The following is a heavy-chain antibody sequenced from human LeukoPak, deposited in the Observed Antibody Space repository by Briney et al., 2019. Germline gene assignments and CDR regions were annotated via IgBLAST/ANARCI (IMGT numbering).Heavy chain of an antibody. CDR1: GGSISSYY. D-gene: IGHD3-22*01. J-gene: IGHJ4*02. V-gene: IGHV4-34*01. CDR2: INHSGST. CDR3: ASHYYDSSGIRVDY. Sequence: PSETLSLTCTVSGGSISSYYWSWIRQPPGKGLEWIGEINHSGSTNYNPSLKSRVTISVDTSKNQFSLKLSSVTAADTAVYYCASHYYDSSGIRVDYWGQGTLVTVSS.